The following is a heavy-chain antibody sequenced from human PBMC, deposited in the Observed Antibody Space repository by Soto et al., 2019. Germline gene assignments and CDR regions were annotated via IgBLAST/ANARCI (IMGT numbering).Heavy chain of an antibody. D-gene: IGHD3-3*01. CDR3: ARNLVTTIFGVVPYYFDY. V-gene: IGHV3-66*01. Sequence: EVQLVESGGGLVQPGGSLRLSCAASGFTVSSNYMSWVRQAPGKGLEWVSVIYSGGSTYYADSVKGRFTISRDNSKNTXXXXXXXXXXXXXXXYYCARNLVTTIFGVVPYYFDYWGQGTLVTVSS. CDR2: IYSGGST. CDR1: GFTVSSNY. J-gene: IGHJ4*02.